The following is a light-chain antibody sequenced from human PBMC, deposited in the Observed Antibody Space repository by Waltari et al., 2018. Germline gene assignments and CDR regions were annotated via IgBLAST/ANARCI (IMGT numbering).Light chain of an antibody. CDR1: GLPTKL. CDR2: DDN. Sequence: SFDLTQPPSVSVSPGQAASVTCSGDGLPTKLAYWFQKKSGQAPVLIIYDDNKRPSGIPERFPASSPGTMATLTISGAQVEDEADYFCYTEDSTWGAFGGGTKLTVL. CDR3: YTEDSTWGA. J-gene: IGLJ2*01. V-gene: IGLV3-10*01.